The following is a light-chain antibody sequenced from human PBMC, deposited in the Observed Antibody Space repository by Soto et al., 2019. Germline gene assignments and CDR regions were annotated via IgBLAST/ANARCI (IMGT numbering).Light chain of an antibody. CDR1: SGSVSTSYY. V-gene: IGLV8-61*01. CDR2: NTN. J-gene: IGLJ3*02. Sequence: QTVVTQEPSFSVSPGRTVTLTCGLSSGSVSTSYYPSWSQQAPGQAPRTLIYNTNIRSSGVPDRFSGSILGNKAALTITGAQAADECDSYCVLYMGSGTWVFGVGTKLTFL. CDR3: VLYMGSGTWV.